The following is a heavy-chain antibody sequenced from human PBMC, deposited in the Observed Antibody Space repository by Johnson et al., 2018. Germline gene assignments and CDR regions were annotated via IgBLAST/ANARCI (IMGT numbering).Heavy chain of an antibody. D-gene: IGHD3-22*01. J-gene: IGHJ3*02. CDR1: GFTFSNAW. CDR3: TTAPYYDDSSSTLDI. Sequence: VQLVESGGGLVKPGGSLRLSCAASGFTFSNAWMNWVRQAPGKGLEWVGRIKSKTDGGTTDYAAPVKGRFTSSREDSKNTLYLQRNSLNTEDTAVYYSTTAPYYDDSSSTLDIWGQGTMVTVSS. CDR2: IKSKTDGGTT. V-gene: IGHV3-15*07.